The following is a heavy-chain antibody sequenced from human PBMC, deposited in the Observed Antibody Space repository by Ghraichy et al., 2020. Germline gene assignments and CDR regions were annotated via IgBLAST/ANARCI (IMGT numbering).Heavy chain of an antibody. CDR2: IYTSGST. Sequence: SETLSLTCTVSGVSISSGGYHWSWIRQHPGKGLEWIGYIYTSGSTYYNPSLQGRVIISVNTSKNQCSLMLTSVTAADTAVYYCASYRGGAAGQGYWGQGTLVTVSS. CDR1: GVSISSGGYH. J-gene: IGHJ4*02. CDR3: ASYRGGAAGQGY. V-gene: IGHV4-31*03. D-gene: IGHD6-13*01.